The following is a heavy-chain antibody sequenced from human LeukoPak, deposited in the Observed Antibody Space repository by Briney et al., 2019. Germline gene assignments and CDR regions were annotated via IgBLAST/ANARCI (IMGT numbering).Heavy chain of an antibody. Sequence: SETLSLTCTVSGGSISDYYWSWIRQPAGKGLEWIGRIYTSGSTDYNPSLKSRVTMSVDTSKNQFSLKLSSVTAADTAVYYCARDSAYYDILTGYPGEYYFDYWGQGTLVTVSS. V-gene: IGHV4-4*07. J-gene: IGHJ4*02. D-gene: IGHD3-9*01. CDR1: GGSISDYY. CDR3: ARDSAYYDILTGYPGEYYFDY. CDR2: IYTSGST.